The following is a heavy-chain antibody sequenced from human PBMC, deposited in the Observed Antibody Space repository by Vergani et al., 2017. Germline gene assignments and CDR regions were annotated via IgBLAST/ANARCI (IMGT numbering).Heavy chain of an antibody. Sequence: EVQLVESGGGLVKPGGSLRLSCAASGFTFSSYSMNWVRQAPGKGLEWVSSISSSSSYIYYADSVKGRFTISRDNAKNSLYLQMNSLRAEDTAVYYCARDPLSIAAAGVTEALDAFDIWGQGTMVTVSS. J-gene: IGHJ3*02. D-gene: IGHD6-13*01. V-gene: IGHV3-21*04. CDR2: ISSSSSYI. CDR3: ARDPLSIAAAGVTEALDAFDI. CDR1: GFTFSSYS.